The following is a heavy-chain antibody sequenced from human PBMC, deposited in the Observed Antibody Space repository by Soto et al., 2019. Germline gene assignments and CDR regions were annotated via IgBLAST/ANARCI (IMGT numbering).Heavy chain of an antibody. J-gene: IGHJ4*02. Sequence: QVRLQESGPGLVQPSQTLTLTCTVSGGSVNSDDSYWNWIRQHPAKGLEWIGYVFHRGNIKFNPSLKSRVTISLDSSKRQFSLELTSVTAADTAVYFCARGISIFGVVYLDSWGQGTLVSVSS. CDR3: ARGISIFGVVYLDS. CDR2: VFHRGNI. CDR1: GGSVNSDDSY. V-gene: IGHV4-31*03. D-gene: IGHD3-3*01.